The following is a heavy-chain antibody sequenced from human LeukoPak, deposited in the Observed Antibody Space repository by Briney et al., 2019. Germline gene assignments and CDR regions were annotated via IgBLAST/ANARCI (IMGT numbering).Heavy chain of an antibody. D-gene: IGHD5-18*01. J-gene: IGHJ4*02. V-gene: IGHV3-21*01. CDR1: GFTFSSYS. CDR3: AKDRGTAMDY. Sequence: PGGSLRLSCAASGFTFSSYSMNWVRQAPGKGLEWVSSISSSSSYIYYADSVKGRFTISRDNAKNSLYLQMNSLRAEDTAVYYCAKDRGTAMDYWGQGTLVTVSS. CDR2: ISSSSSYI.